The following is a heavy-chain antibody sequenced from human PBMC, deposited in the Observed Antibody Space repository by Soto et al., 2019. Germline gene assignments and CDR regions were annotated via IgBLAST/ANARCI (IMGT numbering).Heavy chain of an antibody. CDR1: GGSIRSINNHFSNHY. J-gene: IGHJ6*02. CDR3: TTQGFGGLHGLVDV. V-gene: IGHV4-59*08. CDR2: ISNIGFT. D-gene: IGHD3-10*01. Sequence: PSETLSLTFSVSGGSIRSINNHFSNHYCSWIPLSPGKGLECIGYISNIGFTRYNPSLKSRVSISVDTSKNQFSLKLTSVTAADTAVYYCTTQGFGGLHGLVDVWGQGTTVT.